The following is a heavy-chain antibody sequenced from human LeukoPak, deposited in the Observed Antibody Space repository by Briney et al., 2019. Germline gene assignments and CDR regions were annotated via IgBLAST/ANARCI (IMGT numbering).Heavy chain of an antibody. J-gene: IGHJ5*02. CDR1: GYSISSGYY. V-gene: IGHV4-38-2*02. D-gene: IGHD6-19*01. CDR2: IYHSGST. CDR3: ARDQRSGWAFNWFDP. Sequence: SETLSLTCTVSGYSISSGYYWGWIRQPPGKGLEWIGSIYHSGSTYYNPSLKSRVTISVDTSKNQFSLKLSSVTAADTAVYYCARDQRSGWAFNWFDPWGQGTLVTVSS.